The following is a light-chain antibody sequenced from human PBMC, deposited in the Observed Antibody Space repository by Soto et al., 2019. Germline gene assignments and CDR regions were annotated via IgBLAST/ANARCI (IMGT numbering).Light chain of an antibody. J-gene: IGLJ2*01. Sequence: QSALTQPPSVSGSPGQSVTIYCTGTSSDVGSYNRVSWYQQPPGTTPQLMIYEVSNRPSGVPDRFSGSKSGNTASLTISGLQAEDEADYYCSLYTSSSTYVVFGGGTKLTVL. CDR1: SSDVGSYNR. CDR3: SLYTSSSTYVV. V-gene: IGLV2-18*01. CDR2: EVS.